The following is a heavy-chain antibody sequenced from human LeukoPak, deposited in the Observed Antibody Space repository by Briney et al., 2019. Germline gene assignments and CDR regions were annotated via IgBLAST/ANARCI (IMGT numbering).Heavy chain of an antibody. J-gene: IGHJ4*02. CDR1: GFTFSSYS. CDR2: ISGSSSYI. D-gene: IGHD3-16*02. CDR3: AREGLYDYVWGSYRLPLDY. V-gene: IGHV3-21*01. Sequence: GGSLRLSCAASGFTFSSYSMNWVRQAPGKGLEWVSSISGSSSYIYYADSVKGRFTISRDNAKNSLYLQMNSLRAEDTAVYYCAREGLYDYVWGSYRLPLDYWGQGTLVTVSS.